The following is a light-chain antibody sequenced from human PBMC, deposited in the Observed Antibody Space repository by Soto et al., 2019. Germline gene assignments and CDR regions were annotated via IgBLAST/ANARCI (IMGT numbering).Light chain of an antibody. CDR1: SSDVGGYNY. V-gene: IGLV2-8*01. CDR3: ASYAGNNNYV. Sequence: QSALTQVPSASGSPGQSVTISCTGTSSDVGGYNYVSWYQQHPGKAPKLMIYEVSKRPSGVPDRFSGSKPGNTASLTVSGFQVEEEADYYCASYAGNNNYVFGSGTKVTVL. J-gene: IGLJ1*01. CDR2: EVS.